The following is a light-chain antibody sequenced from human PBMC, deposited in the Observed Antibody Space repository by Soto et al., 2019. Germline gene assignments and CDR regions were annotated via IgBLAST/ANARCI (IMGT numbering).Light chain of an antibody. Sequence: DIQMTQSPSTLSASVGDRVTITCRASQSISSGLAWYNQKPGKAPKLLIYDASSLESGVPSRFSGSGSGTEFTLTISSLQPYDFATYYCQQYNSYLYTFGQGTKLEIK. V-gene: IGKV1-5*01. CDR1: QSISSG. CDR3: QQYNSYLYT. J-gene: IGKJ2*01. CDR2: DAS.